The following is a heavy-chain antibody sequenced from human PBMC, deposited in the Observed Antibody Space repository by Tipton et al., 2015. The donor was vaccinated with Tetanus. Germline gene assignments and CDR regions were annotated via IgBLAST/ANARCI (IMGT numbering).Heavy chain of an antibody. CDR3: ARDYPDFDY. CDR2: TYGDGST. D-gene: IGHD3-16*02. Sequence: SLRLSCAASGFTVSNSYMTWVRQAPGKGLEWVSLTYGDGSTYYADSVKGRFTISRDNSKNTLYLQMSNLRAEDTAVYYCARDYPDFDYWGQGTLVTVSS. V-gene: IGHV3-53*01. CDR1: GFTVSNSY. J-gene: IGHJ4*02.